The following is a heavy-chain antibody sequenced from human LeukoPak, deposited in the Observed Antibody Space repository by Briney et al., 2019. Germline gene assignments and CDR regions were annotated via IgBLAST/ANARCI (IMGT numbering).Heavy chain of an antibody. Sequence: SVKVSCKASGGTFSSYAISWVRQAPGQGLEWMGEIIPIFGTANYAQKFQGRVTITADESTSTAYMELSSLRSEDTAVYYCARGPYSYGPSGVYYGMDVWGKGTTVTVSS. V-gene: IGHV1-69*01. CDR2: IIPIFGTA. J-gene: IGHJ6*04. CDR1: GGTFSSYA. D-gene: IGHD5-18*01. CDR3: ARGPYSYGPSGVYYGMDV.